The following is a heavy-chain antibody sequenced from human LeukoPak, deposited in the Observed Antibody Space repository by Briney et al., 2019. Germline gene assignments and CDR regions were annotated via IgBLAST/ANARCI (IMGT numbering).Heavy chain of an antibody. Sequence: GGSLRLSCAASGFTVSSNYMSWVRQAPGKGLEWVSVIYSGGSTYYADSVKGRFTISRDNAKNSLYLQMNSLRAEDTAVYYCARGPTRANSSDYWGQGTLVTVSS. D-gene: IGHD2/OR15-2a*01. CDR2: IYSGGST. CDR1: GFTVSSNY. J-gene: IGHJ4*02. CDR3: ARGPTRANSSDY. V-gene: IGHV3-53*01.